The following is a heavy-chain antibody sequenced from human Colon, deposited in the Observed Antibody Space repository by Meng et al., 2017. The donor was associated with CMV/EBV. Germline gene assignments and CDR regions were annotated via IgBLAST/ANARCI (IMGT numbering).Heavy chain of an antibody. Sequence: SCAASGFTFSIYWMHWVRQVPGKGLVWVSHINSDGRSATYADSVKGRFTISRDNAKSTLYLQMDSLSAEDTAIYYCATLTADDWFDAWGQGTLVTVSS. CDR3: ATLTADDWFDA. J-gene: IGHJ5*02. CDR2: INSDGRSA. CDR1: GFTFSIYW. V-gene: IGHV3-74*01. D-gene: IGHD1-20*01.